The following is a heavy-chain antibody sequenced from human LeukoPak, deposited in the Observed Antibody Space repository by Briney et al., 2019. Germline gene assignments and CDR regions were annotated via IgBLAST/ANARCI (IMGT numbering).Heavy chain of an antibody. CDR1: GFTFSRYD. CDR3: ARSVPGGSGWMGSIEY. J-gene: IGHJ4*02. V-gene: IGHV3-13*01. D-gene: IGHD6-19*01. CDR2: IGTAGDT. Sequence: PGGSLRLSCAASGFTFSRYDMHWVRQSTGKCLEWVSGIGTAGDTFYLGSVKGRFTISRENAKNSLYLQMNSLRVGDTAVYYCARSVPGGSGWMGSIEYWGQGTLVTVPS.